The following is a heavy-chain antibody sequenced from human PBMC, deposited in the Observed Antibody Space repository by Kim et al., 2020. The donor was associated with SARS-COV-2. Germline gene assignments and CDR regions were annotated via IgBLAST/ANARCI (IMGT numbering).Heavy chain of an antibody. Sequence: SETLSLTCTASGGPISGYYWSWIRQPAGKGPEWIGHVYTSGSTQYNPSLRSRVTMSVDASKNQFSLKMSSVTAADTAVYYCARGGASAKYFDLWGRGTLVTVSS. CDR1: GGPISGYY. V-gene: IGHV4-4*07. D-gene: IGHD2-2*01. CDR2: VYTSGST. CDR3: ARGGASAKYFDL. J-gene: IGHJ2*01.